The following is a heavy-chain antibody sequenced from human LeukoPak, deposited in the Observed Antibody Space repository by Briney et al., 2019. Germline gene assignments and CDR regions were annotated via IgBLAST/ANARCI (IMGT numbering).Heavy chain of an antibody. Sequence: SETLSLTCTVSGGSISSSSYYWGWIRQPPGKGLEWIGSIYYSGSTYYNPSLKSRLTISVDTSKNQFSLKLSSVTAADTAVYYCARHDYGGNDHFDYWGQGTLVTVSS. CDR2: IYYSGST. D-gene: IGHD4-23*01. J-gene: IGHJ4*02. CDR1: GGSISSSSYY. V-gene: IGHV4-39*01. CDR3: ARHDYGGNDHFDY.